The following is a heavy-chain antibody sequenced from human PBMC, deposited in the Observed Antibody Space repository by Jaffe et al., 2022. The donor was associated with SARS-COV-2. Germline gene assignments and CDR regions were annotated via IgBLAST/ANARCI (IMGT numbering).Heavy chain of an antibody. V-gene: IGHV3-43*02. Sequence: EVQLVESGGGVVQPGGSLRLSCAASGFTFDDYAMHWVRQAPGKGLEWVSLISGDGGSTYYADSVKGRFTISRDNSKNSLYLQMNSLRTEDTALYYCAKDIGTYASHFFGVVTNYYYYGMDVWGQGTTVTVSS. CDR2: ISGDGGST. D-gene: IGHD3-3*01. CDR1: GFTFDDYA. CDR3: AKDIGTYASHFFGVVTNYYYYGMDV. J-gene: IGHJ6*02.